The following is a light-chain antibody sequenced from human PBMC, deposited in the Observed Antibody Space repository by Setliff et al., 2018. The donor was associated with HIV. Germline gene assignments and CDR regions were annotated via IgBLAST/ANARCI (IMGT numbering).Light chain of an antibody. Sequence: QSVLTQPASVSGSPGRSITISCTGTSGDVGRYNLVPWYQQHPGKAPKLMIYQATKRPSGVSNRFSGSKSGNVASLTISGLQAEDEADYYCCSNTGSNTFVFGTGTKVTVL. CDR3: CSNTGSNTFV. CDR1: SGDVGRYNL. V-gene: IGLV2-23*01. CDR2: QAT. J-gene: IGLJ1*01.